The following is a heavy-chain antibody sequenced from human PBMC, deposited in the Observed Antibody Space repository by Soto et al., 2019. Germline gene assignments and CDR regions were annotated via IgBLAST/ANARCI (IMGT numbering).Heavy chain of an antibody. CDR1: GFIFGNYM. D-gene: IGHD2-15*01. V-gene: IGHV3-23*01. CDR2: IRDSGDST. CDR3: APHVYCSGGSCPEDAFDI. J-gene: IGHJ3*02. Sequence: EVQLLESGGGLVQPGESLRLSCAVSGFIFGNYMMTWVRQAPGKGLEWVSTIRDSGDSTYYADSVKGRFTISRDNFNNTLYLQMDSLGAEDTAVYYCAPHVYCSGGSCPEDAFDIRGQGAMVTVSS.